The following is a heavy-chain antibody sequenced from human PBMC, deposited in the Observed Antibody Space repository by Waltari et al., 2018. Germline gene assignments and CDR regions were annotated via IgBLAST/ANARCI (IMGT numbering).Heavy chain of an antibody. D-gene: IGHD3-9*01. CDR3: ARWGAARYFDY. J-gene: IGHJ4*02. CDR1: GYSISSGYY. Sequence: QVQLQESGPGLVKPSETLSLTCAVSGYSISSGYYWGWIRQPQGKGLEWIGSIDRSGRTDDNPSLKSRVTISVDTSKNQFSLKLSSVTAADTAVYYCARWGAARYFDYWGQGTLVTVSS. CDR2: IDRSGRT. V-gene: IGHV4-38-2*01.